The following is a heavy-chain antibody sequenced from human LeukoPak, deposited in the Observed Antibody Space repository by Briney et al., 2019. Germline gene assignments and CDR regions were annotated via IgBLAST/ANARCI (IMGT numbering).Heavy chain of an antibody. V-gene: IGHV1-8*01. CDR3: ARNPRGLYNWFDP. CDR2: MNPNTGNT. Sequence: ASVKVSCKASGYSFTNYDINWLRQATGQGLEWMGWMNPNTGNTGYAQNFQGRVTMTRNTSISTAYMELSSLRSEDTAVYYCARNPRGLYNWFDPWGQGTLVTVSS. J-gene: IGHJ5*02. CDR1: GYSFTNYD.